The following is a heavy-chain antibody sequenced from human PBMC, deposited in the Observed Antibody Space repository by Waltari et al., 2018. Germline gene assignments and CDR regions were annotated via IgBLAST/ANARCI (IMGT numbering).Heavy chain of an antibody. CDR3: AGLCTSCSPYYYYYYMDV. V-gene: IGHV4-4*07. CDR2: IYTSGST. D-gene: IGHD2-2*01. J-gene: IGHJ6*03. CDR1: GGSISSYY. Sequence: QVQLQESGPGLVKPSETLSLTCTVSGGSISSYYWSWIRQPAGKGLEWIGRIYTSGSTNDNPSRKSRVTMSVDTSKNQFSLKLSSVTAADTAVYYCAGLCTSCSPYYYYYYMDVWGKGTTVTISS.